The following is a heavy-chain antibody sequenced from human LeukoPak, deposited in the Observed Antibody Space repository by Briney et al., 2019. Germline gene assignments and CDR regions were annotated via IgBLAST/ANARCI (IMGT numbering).Heavy chain of an antibody. CDR1: GITFGDYA. CDR3: AKGGLQGTNYFDY. J-gene: IGHJ4*02. V-gene: IGHV3-30*02. Sequence: PGGSLRLSCAASGITFGDYAMHWVRQAPGKGLEWLAYIRYDGVNKYYAESVKGRFVISRDNSKNTLSLQMNSLTDEDTAVYYCAKGGLQGTNYFDYWGRGTLVTVSS. D-gene: IGHD3-10*01. CDR2: IRYDGVNK.